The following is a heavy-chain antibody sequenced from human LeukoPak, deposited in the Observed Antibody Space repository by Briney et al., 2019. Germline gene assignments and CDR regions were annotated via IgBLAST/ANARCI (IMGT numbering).Heavy chain of an antibody. CDR1: GNSISSYY. CDR3: ARVPSVH. J-gene: IGHJ4*02. V-gene: IGHV4-34*01. Sequence: SETLSLTCTVSGNSISSYYWSWIRQPPGKGLEWIGEINHSGSTNYNPSLKSRVAISVDTSKNQFSLKLSSVTAADTAVYYCARVPSVHWGQGTLVTVSS. CDR2: INHSGST.